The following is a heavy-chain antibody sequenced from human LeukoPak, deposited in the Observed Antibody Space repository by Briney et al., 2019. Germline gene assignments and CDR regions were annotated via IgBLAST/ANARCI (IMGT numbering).Heavy chain of an antibody. Sequence: PSETLSLTCAVYGGSFSGYYWSWIRQPPGKGLEWIGEINHSGSTNYNPSLKSRVTISVDTSKNQFSLKLSSVTAADTAAYYCARELRYPDNWFDPWGQGTLVTVSS. J-gene: IGHJ5*02. V-gene: IGHV4-34*01. D-gene: IGHD3-9*01. CDR1: GGSFSGYY. CDR2: INHSGST. CDR3: ARELRYPDNWFDP.